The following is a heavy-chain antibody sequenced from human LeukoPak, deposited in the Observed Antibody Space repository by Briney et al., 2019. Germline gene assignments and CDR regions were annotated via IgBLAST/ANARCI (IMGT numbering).Heavy chain of an antibody. CDR1: GGSFSGYY. V-gene: IGHV4-34*01. CDR3: ARGRGSSWYFPCDY. J-gene: IGHJ4*02. D-gene: IGHD6-13*01. Sequence: PSETLSLTCAVYGGSFSGYYWSWIRQPPGKGLEWIGEINHSGSTNYNPSLKSRVTISVDTSKNQFSLKLSSVTAADTAVYYCARGRGSSWYFPCDYWGQGTLVTVSS. CDR2: INHSGST.